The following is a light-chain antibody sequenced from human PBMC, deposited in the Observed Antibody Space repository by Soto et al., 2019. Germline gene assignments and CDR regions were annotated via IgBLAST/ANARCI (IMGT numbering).Light chain of an antibody. CDR1: QNILYSSNNNNY. CDR3: QQYYSTPQT. V-gene: IGKV4-1*01. J-gene: IGKJ1*01. CDR2: WAS. Sequence: DIVMTQSPDSLAVSLGERATINCKYSQNILYSSNNNNYLAWYQQKPGQPPKLLIYWASTRESGVPDRFSGSGSGTDFTLTISSLQAEDVAVYYCQQYYSTPQTFGQGTKVEVK.